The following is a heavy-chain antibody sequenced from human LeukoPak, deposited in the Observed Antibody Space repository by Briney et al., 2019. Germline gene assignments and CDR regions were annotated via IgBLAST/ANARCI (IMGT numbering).Heavy chain of an antibody. D-gene: IGHD5-12*01. J-gene: IGHJ6*03. CDR3: ANVGSGYDWYYYMDV. Sequence: PGGSLRLSCAASGFTFSSYAMSWVRQAPGKGLEWVAFIRYDGSNKYYADSVKGRFTISRDNSKNTLYLQMNSLRAEDTAVYYCANVGSGYDWYYYMDVWGKGTTVTISS. CDR1: GFTFSSYA. CDR2: IRYDGSNK. V-gene: IGHV3-30*02.